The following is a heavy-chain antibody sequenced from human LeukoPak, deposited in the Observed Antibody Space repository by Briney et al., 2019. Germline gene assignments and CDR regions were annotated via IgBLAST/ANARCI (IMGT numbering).Heavy chain of an antibody. CDR1: GGSINRYY. Sequence: SETLSLTWRVAGGSINRYYWGWIRESPGEGREWVGVFLHGGSSDYDPSLKSRVTISSDASKKQFSLNLNSVTAADTAVYYCVRHRGTSFYNVLTGYLDAFEIWGQGTMVTVSS. CDR3: VRHRGTSFYNVLTGYLDAFEI. J-gene: IGHJ3*02. D-gene: IGHD3-9*01. V-gene: IGHV4-59*08. CDR2: FLHGGSS.